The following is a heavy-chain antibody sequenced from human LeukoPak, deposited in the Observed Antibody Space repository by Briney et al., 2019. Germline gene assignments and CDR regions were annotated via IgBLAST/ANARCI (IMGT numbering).Heavy chain of an antibody. D-gene: IGHD3-10*01. CDR1: GYTFTHQW. CDR2: IYPRDSDT. J-gene: IGHJ4*02. Sequence: GESLKISCKTSGYTFTHQWIGWVRQMSGSGLEWMGIIYPRDSDTIYSPSFQGHVTISADTSINTAYLEWSSLEASDTAIYYCARHSDVIGAIWGQGTLVSVSS. V-gene: IGHV5-51*01. CDR3: ARHSDVIGAI.